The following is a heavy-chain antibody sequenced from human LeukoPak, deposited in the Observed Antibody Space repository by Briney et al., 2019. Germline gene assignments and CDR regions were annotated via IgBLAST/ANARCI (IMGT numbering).Heavy chain of an antibody. D-gene: IGHD3-10*01. CDR2: IYSGGST. Sequence: HPGGSLRLSCAASGFTVSSNYMSWVRQAPGKGLEWVSVIYSGGSTYYADSVKGRFTISRDNSKNTLYLQMNSLRAEDTAVYYCANLVWFGESSPIDYWGQGTLVTVSS. V-gene: IGHV3-53*05. CDR1: GFTVSSNY. J-gene: IGHJ4*02. CDR3: ANLVWFGESSPIDY.